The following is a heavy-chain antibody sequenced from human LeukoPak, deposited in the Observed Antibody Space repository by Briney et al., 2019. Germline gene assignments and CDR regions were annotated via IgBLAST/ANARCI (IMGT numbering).Heavy chain of an antibody. V-gene: IGHV3-13*01. J-gene: IGHJ6*02. D-gene: IGHD2-8*02. Sequence: PGGSLRLSCAASGFTFSSYDMYWVRQATGKGLEWVSAIGTAGDTYYPGSVKGRFTISRENAKNSLYLQMNSLRAEDTAVYYCARVLADYYYYYGMDVWGQGTTVTVSS. CDR1: GFTFSSYD. CDR2: IGTAGDT. CDR3: ARVLADYYYYYGMDV.